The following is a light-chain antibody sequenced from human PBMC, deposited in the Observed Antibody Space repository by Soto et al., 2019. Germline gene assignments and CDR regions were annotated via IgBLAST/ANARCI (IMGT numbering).Light chain of an antibody. CDR1: QSISRF. V-gene: IGKV1-39*01. CDR3: QQGYSTPRT. Sequence: DIQMTQAPSSMCAFVGHGVYMSCRAIQSISRFLHWYQQKPGKAPKLLIYEASSLQSGAPSRFIGSGSGTDFTLTITSLQPEDFATYYCQQGYSTPRTFGQGTKVDIK. J-gene: IGKJ1*01. CDR2: EAS.